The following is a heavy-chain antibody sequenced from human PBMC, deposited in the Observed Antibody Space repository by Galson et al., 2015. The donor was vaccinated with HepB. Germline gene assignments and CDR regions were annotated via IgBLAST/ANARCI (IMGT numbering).Heavy chain of an antibody. Sequence: SLRLSCAASGFTFSAYALHWVRQAPGRGLEWVAGISNDGSSKYYADSVKGRFTIARDNAKNTMWLQMNSLRAEDTAVYYCATTKFGSGAYWTFDIWGQGTLVTVSS. CDR3: ATTKFGSGAYWTFDI. D-gene: IGHD4/OR15-4a*01. J-gene: IGHJ3*02. CDR1: GFTFSAYA. CDR2: ISNDGSSK. V-gene: IGHV3-30*04.